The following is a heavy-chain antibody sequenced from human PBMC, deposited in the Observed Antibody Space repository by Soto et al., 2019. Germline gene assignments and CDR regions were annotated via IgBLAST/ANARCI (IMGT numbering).Heavy chain of an antibody. D-gene: IGHD3-22*01. CDR1: GYTFTGYY. V-gene: IGHV1-2*02. CDR3: ARVCYYDSSGYCYYGMDV. CDR2: INPNSGGT. Sequence: ASVKVSCKASGYTFTGYYMHWVRQAPGQGLEWMGWINPNSGGTNYAQKFQGRVTMTRDTSISTAYMELSRLRSDDTAVYYCARVCYYDSSGYCYYGMDVWGQGTTVTAP. J-gene: IGHJ6*02.